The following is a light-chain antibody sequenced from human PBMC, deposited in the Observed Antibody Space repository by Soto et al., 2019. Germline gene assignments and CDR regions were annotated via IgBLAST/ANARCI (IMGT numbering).Light chain of an antibody. CDR3: HLWDNNGGRWV. V-gene: IGLV3-21*01. Sequence: SYELTQPLSVSVAPGQTATITCGGSSVGSERVHWCRQRPGRAPVVVLYFETHRPSEIPERISGSKSGNTATLTINRVEAGDEAVYYCHLWDNNGGRWVFGGGTKLTVL. CDR2: FET. CDR1: SVGSER. J-gene: IGLJ3*02.